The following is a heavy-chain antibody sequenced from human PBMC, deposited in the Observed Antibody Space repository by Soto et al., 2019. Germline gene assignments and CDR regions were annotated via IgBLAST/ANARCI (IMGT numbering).Heavy chain of an antibody. CDR1: GGTFRTES. Sequence: QVHLVQSGAEVKKPGSSVKVSCKYSGGTFRTESINWVRQAPGLGPEWMGGTLPFFGTADYAPRFQGRVTITADGATTTDYMELRSLTCQDTAVYFCARGREYGGNSEAFDVWGQGTMVTVSS. CDR3: ARGREYGGNSEAFDV. J-gene: IGHJ3*01. D-gene: IGHD4-17*01. CDR2: TLPFFGTA. V-gene: IGHV1-69*13.